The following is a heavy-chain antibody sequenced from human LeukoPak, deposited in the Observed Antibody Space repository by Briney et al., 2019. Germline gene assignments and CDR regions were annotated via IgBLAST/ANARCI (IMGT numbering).Heavy chain of an antibody. CDR1: GYTFTGYY. V-gene: IGHV1-2*02. Sequence: ASVKVSCKASGYTFTGYYMHWVRQAPGQGLEWMGWINPNSGGTNYAQKFQGRVTMTRDTSISTAYMELSRLRSDDTAVYYCARDGGLGGYCSGGSCYDYWGQGTMVTVSS. CDR3: ARDGGLGGYCSGGSCYDY. D-gene: IGHD2-15*01. J-gene: IGHJ3*01. CDR2: INPNSGGT.